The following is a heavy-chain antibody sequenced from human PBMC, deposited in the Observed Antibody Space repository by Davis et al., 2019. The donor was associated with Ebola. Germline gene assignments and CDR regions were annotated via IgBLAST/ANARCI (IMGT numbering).Heavy chain of an antibody. CDR2: IWYDGSNK. Sequence: GESLKISCAASGFTFSSYEMHWVRQAPGKGLEWVAVIWYDGSNKYYADSVKGRFTISRDNSKNTLYLQMNSLRAEDTALYYCARVDENGDTDYWGQGTLVTVSS. V-gene: IGHV3-33*08. J-gene: IGHJ4*02. D-gene: IGHD4-17*01. CDR3: ARVDENGDTDY. CDR1: GFTFSSYE.